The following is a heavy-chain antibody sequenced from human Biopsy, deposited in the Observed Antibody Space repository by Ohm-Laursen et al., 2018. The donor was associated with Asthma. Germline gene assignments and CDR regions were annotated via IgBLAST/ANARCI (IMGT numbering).Heavy chain of an antibody. CDR1: GASISSGGYY. J-gene: IGHJ2*01. CDR2: IDYSGTT. Sequence: SQTLSLTCTVSGASISSGGYYWSWIRHHPGSGLEWIGYIDYSGTTYYNPSLKSRVSLSPDTSKNQFSLRLSSLTAADTAVYYCARVPTTLRYFDLWGRGTLVTVSS. D-gene: IGHD2-15*01. V-gene: IGHV4-31*03. CDR3: ARVPTTLRYFDL.